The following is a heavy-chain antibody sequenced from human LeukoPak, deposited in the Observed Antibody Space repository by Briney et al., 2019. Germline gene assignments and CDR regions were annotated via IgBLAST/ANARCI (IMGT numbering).Heavy chain of an antibody. CDR3: ARGYCSGGSCYLGAFDI. CDR1: GYTFTGYY. D-gene: IGHD2-15*01. Sequence: GASVKVSCKASGYTFTGYYMHWVRQARGQGVEWMGWINPNSGGTNYAQKFQGRVTMTRDTSISTAYMELSRLRSDDTAVYYCARGYCSGGSCYLGAFDIWGQGTMVTVSS. CDR2: INPNSGGT. J-gene: IGHJ3*02. V-gene: IGHV1-2*02.